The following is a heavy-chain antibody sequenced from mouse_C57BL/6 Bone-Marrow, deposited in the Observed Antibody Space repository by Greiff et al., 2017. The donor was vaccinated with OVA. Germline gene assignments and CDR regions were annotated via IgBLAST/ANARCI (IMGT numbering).Heavy chain of an antibody. J-gene: IGHJ3*01. CDR3: AREGAYGYDGAWFAY. V-gene: IGHV1-54*01. CDR2: INPGSGGT. D-gene: IGHD2-2*01. Sequence: QVQLQQSGAELVRPGTSVKVSCKASGYAFTNYLIEWVKQRPGQGLEWIGVINPGSGGTNYNEKFKGKATLTADKSSSTAYMQLSSLTSEDSAVYCCAREGAYGYDGAWFAYWGQGTLVTGSA. CDR1: GYAFTNYL.